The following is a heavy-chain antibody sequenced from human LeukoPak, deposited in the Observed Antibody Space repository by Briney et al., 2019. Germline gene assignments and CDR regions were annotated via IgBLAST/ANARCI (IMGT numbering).Heavy chain of an antibody. CDR1: GYTFTSYD. Sequence: ASVNLSCKASGYTFTSYDISWVRQATGQGLEWMGWMNPNSGNTSYAQTFQGRVTMTRNTSTSTAYMELSSLRSEDTAVYYCARGRARLHLGELFRSAHQYFQHWGQGTLVTVSS. D-gene: IGHD3-16*01. CDR3: ARGRARLHLGELFRSAHQYFQH. CDR2: MNPNSGNT. V-gene: IGHV1-8*01. J-gene: IGHJ1*01.